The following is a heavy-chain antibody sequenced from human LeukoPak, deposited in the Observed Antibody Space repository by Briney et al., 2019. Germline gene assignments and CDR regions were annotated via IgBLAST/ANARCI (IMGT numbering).Heavy chain of an antibody. Sequence: KSSETLSLTRTVSGYSISSGYYWGWIRPPPGKGLEWIESSYHSGSTYYNPALKSRVTISGDTSKNKFSLKLSSVTAEDAAVYFFARKMVEWLLLSREYNWCDPWGEGTLVTVSS. CDR3: ARKMVEWLLLSREYNWCDP. D-gene: IGHD3-3*01. V-gene: IGHV4-38-2*02. CDR2: SYHSGST. J-gene: IGHJ5*02. CDR1: GYSISSGYY.